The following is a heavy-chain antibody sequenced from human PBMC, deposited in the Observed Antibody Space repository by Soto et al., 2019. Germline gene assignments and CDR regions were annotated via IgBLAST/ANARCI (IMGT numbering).Heavy chain of an antibody. CDR3: ASFPPGIAAAGKKGSGLFDP. J-gene: IGHJ5*02. CDR1: GFTFSSYS. CDR2: ISSSSSYI. D-gene: IGHD6-13*01. V-gene: IGHV3-21*01. Sequence: GGSLRLSCAASGFTFSSYSMKWVRQAPGKGLEWVSSISSSSSYIYYADSVKGRFTISRDNAKNSLYLQMNSLRAEDTAVYYCASFPPGIAAAGKKGSGLFDPWGQGTLVTVSS.